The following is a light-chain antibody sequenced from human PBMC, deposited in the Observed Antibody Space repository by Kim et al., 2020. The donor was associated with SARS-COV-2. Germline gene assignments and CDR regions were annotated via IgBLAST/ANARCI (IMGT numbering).Light chain of an antibody. Sequence: GDRVTLTCRASQNIDQWLAWYQQKPGKAPTLLIYKASTLQTGVPSRFSGSGSGTEFTLTISSLQPDDFGTYYCQQFKTSSTFGHGTKVDIK. J-gene: IGKJ1*01. CDR1: QNIDQW. CDR3: QQFKTSST. CDR2: KAS. V-gene: IGKV1-5*03.